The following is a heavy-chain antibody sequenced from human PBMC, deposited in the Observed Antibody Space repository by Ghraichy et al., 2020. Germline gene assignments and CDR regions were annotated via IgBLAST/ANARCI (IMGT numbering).Heavy chain of an antibody. Sequence: SETLSLTCNVSGGSVSSGSYYWSWIRQPPGKGLEWIGYIYYSGSTKYNPSLKSRVTISVDTSKNQFSLKLTSVTAADTAVYYCARDPRGYGLPYWGQGTLVTVSS. CDR1: GGSVSSGSYY. CDR2: IYYSGST. D-gene: IGHD4-17*01. V-gene: IGHV4-61*01. CDR3: ARDPRGYGLPY. J-gene: IGHJ4*02.